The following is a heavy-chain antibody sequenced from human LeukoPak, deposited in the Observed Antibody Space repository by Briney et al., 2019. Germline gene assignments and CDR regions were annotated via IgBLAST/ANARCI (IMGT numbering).Heavy chain of an antibody. V-gene: IGHV3-30-3*01. CDR1: GFTFSSYA. CDR3: ARDRGTVDGAFDI. Sequence: PGGSLRLSCAASGFTFSSYAMHWVRQAPGKGLEWVAVISYDGSNKYYADSVKGRFTISRDNSKNTLYLQMNSLRAEDTAVYYCARDRGTVDGAFDIWGQGTMVTVSS. J-gene: IGHJ3*02. CDR2: ISYDGSNK. D-gene: IGHD4-11*01.